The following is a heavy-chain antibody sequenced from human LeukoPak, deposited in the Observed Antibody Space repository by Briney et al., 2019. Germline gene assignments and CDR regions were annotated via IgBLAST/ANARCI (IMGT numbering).Heavy chain of an antibody. J-gene: IGHJ6*04. CDR3: ARGDGAVAKLCGMDV. V-gene: IGHV1-69*06. D-gene: IGHD6-19*01. CDR2: IIPIFGTA. Sequence: SVKVSCKASGGTFSSYAISWVRQAPGQGLEWMGGIIPIFGTANYAQKFQGRVTITVDKSTSTAYMELSSLRSEDTAVYYCARGDGAVAKLCGMDVWGKGTTVTVSS. CDR1: GGTFSSYA.